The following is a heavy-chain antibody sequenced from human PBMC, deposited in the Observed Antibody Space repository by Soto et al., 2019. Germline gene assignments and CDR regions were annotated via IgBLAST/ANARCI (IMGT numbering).Heavy chain of an antibody. CDR3: AHTKDSSGFLTS. CDR1: GFSLSAYGVR. V-gene: IGHV2-5*01. CDR2: IHWNDDK. Sequence: QITLKESGPTLVKPTQTLTLTCSFSGFSLSAYGVRVIWFRQPPGETLEWLALIHWNDDKRYSPYLKSRLTIPKDTSKNQVGLTLTNLDPLDTGTYFCAHTKDSSGFLTSWGQGILVTVSS. D-gene: IGHD3-22*01. J-gene: IGHJ5*02.